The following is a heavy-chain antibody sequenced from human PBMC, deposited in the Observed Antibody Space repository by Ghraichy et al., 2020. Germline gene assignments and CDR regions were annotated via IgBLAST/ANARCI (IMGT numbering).Heavy chain of an antibody. V-gene: IGHV1-69*13. J-gene: IGHJ6*02. CDR3: ARDWGKIVVVPAVNLYYYYGMDV. CDR1: GGTFSSYA. D-gene: IGHD2-2*01. CDR2: IIPIFGTA. Sequence: SVKVSCKASGGTFSSYAISWVRQAPGQGLEWMGGIIPIFGTANYAQKFQARVTITADESTSTAYMELSSLRSEDTAVYYCARDWGKIVVVPAVNLYYYYGMDVWGQGTTVTVSS.